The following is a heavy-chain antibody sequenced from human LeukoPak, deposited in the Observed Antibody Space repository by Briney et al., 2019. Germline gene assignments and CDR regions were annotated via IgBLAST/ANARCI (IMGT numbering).Heavy chain of an antibody. CDR3: ARDEEKAAGSL. CDR2: IIPLFGAP. V-gene: IGHV1-69*13. J-gene: IGHJ4*02. D-gene: IGHD6-13*01. Sequence: ASVKVSCKPSGGTFGSYAISWVRQAPGQGLEWVGGIIPLFGAPLYAQKFQGRVTITADGRTSTVYMDLSSLRSDDTAVYYCARDEEKAAGSLWGQGTPVIVSS. CDR1: GGTFGSYA.